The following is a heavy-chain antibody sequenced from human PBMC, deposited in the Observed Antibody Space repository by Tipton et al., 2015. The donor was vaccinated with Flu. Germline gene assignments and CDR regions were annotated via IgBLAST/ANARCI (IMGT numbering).Heavy chain of an antibody. CDR2: IYYSGGT. CDR1: GGSISSGGYY. V-gene: IGHV4-31*03. CDR3: ARGGSGSYDIGQFDP. D-gene: IGHD3-10*01. Sequence: TLSLTCTVSGGSISSGGYYWSWIRQHPGKGLEWIGYIYYSGGTYYNPPLKSRVTISVDTSKNQFSLKLSSVTAADTAVYYCARGGSGSYDIGQFDPWGQGTLVTVSS. J-gene: IGHJ5*02.